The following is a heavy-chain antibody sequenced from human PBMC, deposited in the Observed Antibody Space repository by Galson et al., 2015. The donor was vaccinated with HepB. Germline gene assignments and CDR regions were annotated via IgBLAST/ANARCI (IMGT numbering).Heavy chain of an antibody. V-gene: IGHV3-30*18. CDR3: AKIRTLDYLDAFDI. J-gene: IGHJ3*02. CDR1: GFTFSSYC. CDR2: ISYDGSNK. D-gene: IGHD3/OR15-3a*01. Sequence: SLRLSCTASGFTFSSYCMHWVRQAPGKGLEWVGVISYDGSNKYYADSVKGRVTISRDNSKNTLYLQMNSLRAEDTAVYYCAKIRTLDYLDAFDIWGQGTLVTVSS.